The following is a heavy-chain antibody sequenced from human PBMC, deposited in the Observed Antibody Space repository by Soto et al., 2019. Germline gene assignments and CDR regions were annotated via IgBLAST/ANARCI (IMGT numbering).Heavy chain of an antibody. CDR2: IYYSGST. V-gene: IGHV4-59*08. Sequence: SETLSLTCTVSGGCISSYYWSWIRQPPGKGLEWIGYIYYSGSTNYNPSLKSRVTISVDTSKNQFSLKLSSVTAADTAVYYCARQRVVVAATYYYYYMDVWGKGTTVTVSS. J-gene: IGHJ6*03. D-gene: IGHD2-15*01. CDR3: ARQRVVVAATYYYYYMDV. CDR1: GGCISSYY.